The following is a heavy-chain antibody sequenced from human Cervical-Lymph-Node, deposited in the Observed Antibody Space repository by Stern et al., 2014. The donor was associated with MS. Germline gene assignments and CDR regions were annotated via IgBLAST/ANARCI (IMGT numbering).Heavy chain of an antibody. Sequence: QVQLQESGPGLVKPSETLSLTCTVSGGSISTYYWSWIRQPPGQGLEWIGYFYNSGSIDYNPSLESRVTISGDTSENQLSLKLSSVTAADTAVYYCARARGTYSVIDSWGQGTLVTVSS. CDR3: ARARGTYSVIDS. D-gene: IGHD1-26*01. J-gene: IGHJ4*02. V-gene: IGHV4-59*01. CDR2: FYNSGSI. CDR1: GGSISTYY.